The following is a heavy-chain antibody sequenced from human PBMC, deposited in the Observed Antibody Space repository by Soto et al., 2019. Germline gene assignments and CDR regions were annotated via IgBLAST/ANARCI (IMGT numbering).Heavy chain of an antibody. J-gene: IGHJ5*02. CDR1: GGSFSGYY. V-gene: IGHV4-34*01. CDR2: INHSGST. D-gene: IGHD6-13*01. CDR3: ARGGIAAAGRRWFDP. Sequence: SETLSLTCAVYGGSFSGYYWSWIRQPPGKGLEWIGEINHSGSTNYNPSLKSRVTISVDTSKNQFSLKLSSVTAADTAVYYCARGGIAAAGRRWFDPSGQGTLVTVSS.